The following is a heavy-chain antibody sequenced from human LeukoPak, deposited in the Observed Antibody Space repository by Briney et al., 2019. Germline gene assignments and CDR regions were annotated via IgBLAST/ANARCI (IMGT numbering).Heavy chain of an antibody. V-gene: IGHV1-2*02. CDR3: AGLVSGPEINWFDP. CDR2: INPNSGGT. D-gene: IGHD5-12*01. J-gene: IGHJ5*02. CDR1: GFTFSSYA. Sequence: PGGSLRLSCAASGFTFSSYAMHWVRQAPGQGLEWMGWINPNSGGTNYAQKFQGRVTMTRDTSISTAYMELSRLRSDDTAVYYCAGLVSGPEINWFDPWGQGTLVTVSS.